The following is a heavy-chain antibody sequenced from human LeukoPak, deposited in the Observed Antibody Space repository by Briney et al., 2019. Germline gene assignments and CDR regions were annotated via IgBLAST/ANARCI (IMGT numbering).Heavy chain of an antibody. Sequence: PGGSLRLSCAASGFTFSSYAMSWVRQAPGKGLEWVSAISAIGGRTYYTDSAKGRFTISRDNVKNTLYLATDSLRAEDTAVYYCAAAKGDYVLGFDSWGQGTLVTVSS. V-gene: IGHV3-23*01. D-gene: IGHD4-17*01. CDR1: GFTFSSYA. CDR3: AAAKGDYVLGFDS. J-gene: IGHJ5*01. CDR2: ISAIGGRT.